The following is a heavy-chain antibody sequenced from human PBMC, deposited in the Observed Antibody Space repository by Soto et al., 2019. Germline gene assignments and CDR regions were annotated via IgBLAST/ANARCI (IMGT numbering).Heavy chain of an antibody. CDR1: GFTFSSYG. CDR2: IWYDGSNK. V-gene: IGHV3-33*01. D-gene: IGHD1-26*01. J-gene: IGHJ4*02. Sequence: GGSLRLSCAASGFTFSSYGMHWVRQAPGKGLEWVAVIWYDGSNKYYADSVKGRFTISRDNSKNTLYLQMNSLRAEDTAVYYCARDSAKVRPRHFGYWGQGTLVTVSS. CDR3: ARDSAKVRPRHFGY.